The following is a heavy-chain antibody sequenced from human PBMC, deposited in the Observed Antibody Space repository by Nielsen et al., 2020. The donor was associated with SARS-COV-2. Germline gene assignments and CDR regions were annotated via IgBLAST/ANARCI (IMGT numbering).Heavy chain of an antibody. D-gene: IGHD6-13*01. Sequence: WLRQPPGKGLEWVSYISSSGSTIYYADSVKGRFTISRDNAKNSLYLQMNSLRAEDTAVYYCARDQRGYSSSGLYYYYMDVWGKGTTVTVSS. V-gene: IGHV3-11*04. CDR2: ISSSGSTI. CDR3: ARDQRGYSSSGLYYYYMDV. J-gene: IGHJ6*03.